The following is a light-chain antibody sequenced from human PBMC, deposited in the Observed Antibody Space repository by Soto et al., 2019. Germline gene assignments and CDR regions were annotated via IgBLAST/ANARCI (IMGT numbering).Light chain of an antibody. Sequence: QSALTQPASVSGSPGQSITISWTGTSSEVGGYNYVSWYQRHPGKAPKLMIYDVSNRPSGVSNRFSGSKSGNTASLTISGLQPEDEADYYCSSYTSSSTLYVFGTGTKLTVL. V-gene: IGLV2-14*01. CDR2: DVS. J-gene: IGLJ1*01. CDR3: SSYTSSSTLYV. CDR1: SSEVGGYNY.